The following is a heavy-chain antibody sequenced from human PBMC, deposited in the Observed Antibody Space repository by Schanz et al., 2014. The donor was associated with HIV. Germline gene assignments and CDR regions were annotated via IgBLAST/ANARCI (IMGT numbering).Heavy chain of an antibody. CDR3: AKVARWDYYGMDV. V-gene: IGHV3-74*02. D-gene: IGHD2-15*01. CDR2: INIDGSTT. J-gene: IGHJ6*02. CDR1: GFTFSSYW. Sequence: EVQLVESGGGLVQPGGSLRLSCAASGFTFSSYWMHWVRQAPGKGLVWVSRINIDGSTTDYADSVKGRFTISRDNAKNTLYLQMNSLRAEDTALYYCAKVARWDYYGMDVWGQGTTVTVSS.